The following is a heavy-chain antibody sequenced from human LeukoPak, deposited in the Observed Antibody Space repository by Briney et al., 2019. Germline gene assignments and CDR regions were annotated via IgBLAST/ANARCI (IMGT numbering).Heavy chain of an antibody. Sequence: PSETLSLTCAVYGGSFSGYYWSWIRQPPGKGLEWIGEINHSGSTNYNPSLKSRVTISVDTSKNQFSLKLSSVTAADTAVYYCAKSLLRFLEYYMDVWGKGTTVTVSS. CDR2: INHSGST. D-gene: IGHD3-3*01. CDR1: GGSFSGYY. CDR3: AKSLLRFLEYYMDV. V-gene: IGHV4-34*01. J-gene: IGHJ6*03.